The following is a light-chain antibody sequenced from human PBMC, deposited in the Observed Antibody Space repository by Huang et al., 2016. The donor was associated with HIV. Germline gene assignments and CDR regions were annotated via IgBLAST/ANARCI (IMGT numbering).Light chain of an antibody. CDR2: GAS. CDR3: QQYGSSPLT. J-gene: IGKJ4*01. V-gene: IGKV3-20*01. CDR1: QSVSSSY. Sequence: EIVLTQSPGTLSLSPGERATLSCRASQSVSSSYLAGYQQKPGQAPRLLIYGASSRATGIPDGFSGSGSGTDFTLAISRLEPEDFAVYYCQQYGSSPLTFGGGTKVEIK.